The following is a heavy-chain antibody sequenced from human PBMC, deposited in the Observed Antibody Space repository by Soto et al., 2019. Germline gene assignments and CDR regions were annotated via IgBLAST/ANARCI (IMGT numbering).Heavy chain of an antibody. Sequence: SVKVSCKASGYTFISYAMHWVRQAPGQSLEWMGRIIPILGIANYAQKFQGRVTITADKSTSTAYMELSSLRSEDTAVYYCARDNYYDGHDDIWGQGTMVTVSS. CDR1: GYTFISYA. CDR3: ARDNYYDGHDDI. J-gene: IGHJ3*02. D-gene: IGHD3-22*01. CDR2: IIPILGIA. V-gene: IGHV1-69*04.